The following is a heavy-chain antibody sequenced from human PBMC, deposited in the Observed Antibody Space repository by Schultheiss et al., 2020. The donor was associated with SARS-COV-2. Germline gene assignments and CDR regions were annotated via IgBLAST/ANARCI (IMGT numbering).Heavy chain of an antibody. CDR1: GGSISSGDYY. CDR2: IYYSGST. Sequence: SQTLSLTCTVSGGSISSGDYYWSWIRQPPGKGLEWIGYIYYSGSTYYNPSLKSRVTISVDTSKNQFSLKLNSVTAADTAVYYCASPGSIEAQWADFDSWGQGTLVTVSS. V-gene: IGHV4-30-4*01. D-gene: IGHD6-6*01. J-gene: IGHJ4*02. CDR3: ASPGSIEAQWADFDS.